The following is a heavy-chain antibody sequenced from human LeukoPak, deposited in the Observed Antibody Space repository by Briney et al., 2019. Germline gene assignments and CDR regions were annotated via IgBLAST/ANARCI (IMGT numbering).Heavy chain of an antibody. CDR1: GYTFTGYF. CDR3: ARETAISAFDI. J-gene: IGHJ3*02. V-gene: IGHV1-2*02. Sequence: ASVKVSCKASGYTFTGYFMHWVRLAPGQGLEWMGWINPNSGGTNYAQKFQGRVTMTRDTSISTAYMELSSLRSEDTTVYYCARETAISAFDIWGQGTMVTVSS. D-gene: IGHD2-21*02. CDR2: INPNSGGT.